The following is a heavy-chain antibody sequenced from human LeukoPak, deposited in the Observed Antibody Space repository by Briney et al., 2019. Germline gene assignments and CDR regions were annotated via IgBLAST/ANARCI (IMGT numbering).Heavy chain of an antibody. Sequence: SETLSLTCTVSGGSISSHYWSWIRQPPGKGLEWIGYIYYSGSTNYNPSLKSRVTISVDTSKNQFSLKLSSVTAADTAVYYCARGVPPIYRRWAAADNWFDPWGQGTLVTVSS. D-gene: IGHD6-13*01. CDR1: GGSISSHY. V-gene: IGHV4-59*11. J-gene: IGHJ5*02. CDR3: ARGVPPIYRRWAAADNWFDP. CDR2: IYYSGST.